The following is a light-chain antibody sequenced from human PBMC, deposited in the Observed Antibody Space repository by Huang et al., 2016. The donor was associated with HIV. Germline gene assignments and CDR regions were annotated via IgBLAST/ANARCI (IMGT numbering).Light chain of an antibody. CDR3: QQYGSSLA. CDR1: QSVFNNNY. V-gene: IGKV3-20*01. CDR2: GAS. J-gene: IGKJ1*01. Sequence: EIVLTQSPGILSLSPGESATLSCRASQSVFNNNYLAWYQQKPGQAPRLLLFGASSTATGSSDRFRGSGAGTDFTLTSSRLEPEDFAVYYCQQYGSSLAFGPGTKVEIK.